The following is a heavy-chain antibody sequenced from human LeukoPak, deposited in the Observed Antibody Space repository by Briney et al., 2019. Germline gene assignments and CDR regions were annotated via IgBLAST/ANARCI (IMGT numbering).Heavy chain of an antibody. CDR3: ARGEREYQLPNYYYYGMDV. CDR2: IYYSGST. V-gene: IGHV4-39*01. J-gene: IGHJ6*02. Sequence: PSETLSLTCTVSGGSISSSSYYWGWIRQPPGKGLEWIGSIYYSGSTYYNPSLKSRVTISVDTSKNQFSLKLSSVTAADTAVYYCARGEREYQLPNYYYYGMDVWGQGTTVTVSS. D-gene: IGHD2-2*01. CDR1: GGSISSSSYY.